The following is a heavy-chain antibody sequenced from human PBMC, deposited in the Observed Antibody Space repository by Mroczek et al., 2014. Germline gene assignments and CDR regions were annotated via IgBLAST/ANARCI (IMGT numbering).Heavy chain of an antibody. CDR3: ARGRQLELVSYYYYYMDV. CDR1: GGSFSGYY. J-gene: IGHJ6*03. Sequence: QVQLQQWGAGLLKPSETLSLTCAVYGGSFSGYYWSWIRQPPGKGLEWIGEINHSGSTNYNPSLKSRVTISVDTSKNQFSLKLSSVTAADTAVYYCARGRQLELVSYYYYYMDVWGKGPRSPSP. V-gene: IGHV4-34*01. D-gene: IGHD1-1*01. CDR2: INHSGST.